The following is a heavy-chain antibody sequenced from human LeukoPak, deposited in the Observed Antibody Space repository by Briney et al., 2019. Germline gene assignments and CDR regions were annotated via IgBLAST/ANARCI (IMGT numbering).Heavy chain of an antibody. CDR3: ARGERSGSFDY. Sequence: ASVKVSCKTSGYTFTGYYMHWVRQAPGQGLEWMGWINPNSGGTVYAQKFQGRVTMTTDTPTSTVYMELSSLRSEDTAVYYCARGERSGSFDYWGQGTLVTVSS. CDR2: INPNSGGT. V-gene: IGHV1-2*02. D-gene: IGHD1-1*01. J-gene: IGHJ4*02. CDR1: GYTFTGYY.